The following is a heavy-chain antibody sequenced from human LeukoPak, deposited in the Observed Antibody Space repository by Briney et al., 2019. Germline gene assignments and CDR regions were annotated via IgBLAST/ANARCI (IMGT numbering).Heavy chain of an antibody. CDR2: IKHDESER. J-gene: IGHJ4*02. CDR1: GFSFNSDW. Sequence: GGSLRLSCAASGFSFNSDWMDWVRQAPGKGLEWVANIKHDESERNYLDSVKGRFTISRDNAQNSLYLQMNGLRVEDTAVYYCTRRLDDWGQGTLVTVSS. V-gene: IGHV3-7*01. CDR3: TRRLDD. D-gene: IGHD3-16*01.